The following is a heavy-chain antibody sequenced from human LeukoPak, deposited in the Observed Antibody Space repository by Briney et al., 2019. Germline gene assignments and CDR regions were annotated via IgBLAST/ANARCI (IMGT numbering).Heavy chain of an antibody. Sequence: GGSLRLSCAASGFTFSNYAMSWVRQAPGKGLEWVSGINVSGGSTFYADSVRGRFTISRVNSKNTLYLQMNSLRAEDTAVYYCAKDQYCTSTSCYVGYWGQGTLVTVSS. CDR3: AKDQYCTSTSCYVGY. CDR1: GFTFSNYA. V-gene: IGHV3-23*01. CDR2: INVSGGST. D-gene: IGHD2-2*01. J-gene: IGHJ4*02.